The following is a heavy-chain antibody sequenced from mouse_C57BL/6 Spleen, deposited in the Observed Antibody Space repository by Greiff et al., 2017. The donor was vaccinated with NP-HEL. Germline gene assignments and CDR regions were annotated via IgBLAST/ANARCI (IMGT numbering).Heavy chain of an antibody. V-gene: IGHV5-17*01. CDR3: ARTEVYDGYYYAMDY. D-gene: IGHD2-3*01. Sequence: DVMLVESGGGLVKPGGSLKLSCAASGFTFSDYGMHWVRQAPEKGLEWVAYISSGSSTIYYADTVKGRFTISRDNAKNTLFLQMTSLRSEDTAMYYCARTEVYDGYYYAMDYWGQGTSVTVSS. CDR2: ISSGSSTI. CDR1: GFTFSDYG. J-gene: IGHJ4*01.